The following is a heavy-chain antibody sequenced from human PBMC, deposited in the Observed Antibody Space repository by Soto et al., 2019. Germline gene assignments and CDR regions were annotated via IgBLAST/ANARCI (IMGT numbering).Heavy chain of an antibody. D-gene: IGHD2-2*01. CDR2: MWYDGSNK. J-gene: IGHJ5*02. Sequence: GGCRRVSWAGSGVPFSSYGMHWVRQAPGKGLEWVAVMWYDGSNKYYADAVKGRFTTSRANPKNTLYLQMNSLRAEDTAVYYCAREGESYCSSTSCRVNWFDTWRKGT. V-gene: IGHV3-33*01. CDR1: GVPFSSYG. CDR3: AREGESYCSSTSCRVNWFDT.